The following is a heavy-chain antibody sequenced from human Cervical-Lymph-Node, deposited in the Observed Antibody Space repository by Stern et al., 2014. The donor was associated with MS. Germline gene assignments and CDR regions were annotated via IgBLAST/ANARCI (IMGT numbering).Heavy chain of an antibody. J-gene: IGHJ4*02. CDR3: GREVAMTAGLLGF. CDR2: IFPSDSET. CDR1: GYSFSSYW. D-gene: IGHD3-22*01. V-gene: IGHV5-51*01. Sequence: VQLVQSGAEVKKPGESLKIACKGSGYSFSSYWIAWVRQMPGKGLEWMGMIFPSDSETRYSPSFEGQVTISVDKSTSTAYLHWSSPKASDTARYYCGREVAMTAGLLGFWGQGTQVIVS.